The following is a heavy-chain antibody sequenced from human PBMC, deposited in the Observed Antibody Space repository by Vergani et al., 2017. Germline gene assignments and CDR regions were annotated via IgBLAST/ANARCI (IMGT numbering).Heavy chain of an antibody. D-gene: IGHD5-18*01. CDR3: AKDIGYSYGPPGVWFQH. V-gene: IGHV3-9*01. CDR1: GFTFDDYA. J-gene: IGHJ1*01. CDR2: ISWNSGSI. Sequence: EVQLVESGGGLVQPGRSLRLSCAASGFTFDDYAMHWVRQAPGKGLEWVSGISWNSGSIGYADSVKGRFTISRDNAKNSLYLQMNSLRAEDTALYYCAKDIGYSYGPPGVWFQHWGQGTLVTVSS.